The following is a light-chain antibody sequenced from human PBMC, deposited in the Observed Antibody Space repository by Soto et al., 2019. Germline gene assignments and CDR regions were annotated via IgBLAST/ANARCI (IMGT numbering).Light chain of an antibody. V-gene: IGKV1-5*03. J-gene: IGKJ1*01. CDR1: ESISTW. Sequence: DIQMTQSPSSLSASVGDRVTINCRASESISTWLALYQQKPGKAPKLLIYGASSLESGVPPRFSGDGSGTEFTLTISSLQRDDFGIYYCQQYSRLWSFGQGTKVDIK. CDR2: GAS. CDR3: QQYSRLWS.